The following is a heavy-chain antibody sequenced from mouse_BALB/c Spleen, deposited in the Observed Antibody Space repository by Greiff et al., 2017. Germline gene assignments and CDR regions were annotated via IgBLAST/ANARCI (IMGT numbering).Heavy chain of an antibody. CDR1: GYAFSSYW. CDR3: AISYDYGFAY. Sequence: QVQLQQSGAELVRPGSSVKISCKASGYAFSSYWMNWVKQRPGQGLEWIGQIYPGDGDTNYNGKFKGKATLTADKSSSTAYMQLSSLTSEDSAVYFCAISYDYGFAYWGQGTLVTVSA. CDR2: IYPGDGDT. J-gene: IGHJ3*01. D-gene: IGHD2-4*01. V-gene: IGHV1-80*01.